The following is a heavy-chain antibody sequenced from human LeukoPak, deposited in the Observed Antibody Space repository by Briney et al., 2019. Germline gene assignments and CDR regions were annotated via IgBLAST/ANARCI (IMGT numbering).Heavy chain of an antibody. J-gene: IGHJ4*02. V-gene: IGHV1-18*01. CDR2: ISAYNGNT. D-gene: IGHD6-13*01. CDR3: ARDQVARIAAAGTTDY. Sequence: GASVKVSCKASVYTFTSYGISWVRQAPGQGLEWMGWISAYNGNTNYAQKLQGRVTMTTDTSTSTAYMELRSLRSDDTAVYYCARDQVARIAAAGTTDYWGQGTLVTVSS. CDR1: VYTFTSYG.